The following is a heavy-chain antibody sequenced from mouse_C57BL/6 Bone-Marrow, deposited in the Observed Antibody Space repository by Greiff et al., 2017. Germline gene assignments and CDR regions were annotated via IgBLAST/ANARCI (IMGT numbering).Heavy chain of an antibody. J-gene: IGHJ4*01. CDR1: GYSFTDYN. Sequence: EVQLQESGPELVKPGASVKISCTASGYSFTDYNMNWVKQSTGKSLEWIGVINPNCGNTSYNQKVKGKATLTVDQSSSTAYMQLNSLTSEDSAVYYCARGYDYDYAMDYWGQGTSVTVSS. D-gene: IGHD2-4*01. V-gene: IGHV1-39*01. CDR2: INPNCGNT. CDR3: ARGYDYDYAMDY.